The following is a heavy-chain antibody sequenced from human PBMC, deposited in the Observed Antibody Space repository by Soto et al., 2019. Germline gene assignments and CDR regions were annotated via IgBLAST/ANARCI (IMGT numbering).Heavy chain of an antibody. CDR1: GYTFTDYY. CDR2: INPHSGGA. Sequence: GASVKVSCKASGYTFTDYYIHWVRQAPGQGLEWMGWINPHSGGANYAQKFQGRVTMSRGTSISTAYMELSRLTSDDTAVYYCASGGLAARLFAYWGQGTLVTVSS. V-gene: IGHV1-2*02. J-gene: IGHJ4*02. D-gene: IGHD6-6*01. CDR3: ASGGLAARLFAY.